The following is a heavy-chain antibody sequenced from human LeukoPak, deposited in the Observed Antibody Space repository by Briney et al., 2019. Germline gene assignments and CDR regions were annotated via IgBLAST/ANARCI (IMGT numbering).Heavy chain of an antibody. V-gene: IGHV4-59*01. CDR1: GGSISSYY. D-gene: IGHD3-22*01. CDR2: IYYSGST. J-gene: IGHJ3*02. Sequence: PSETLSLTCTVSGGSISSYYWSWIRQPPGKGLEWIGYIYYSGSTNYNPSLKSRVTISVDTSKNQFSLKLSSVTAADTAVYYCARDRKYYYDSSGYYNAFDIWGQGTMVTVPS. CDR3: ARDRKYYYDSSGYYNAFDI.